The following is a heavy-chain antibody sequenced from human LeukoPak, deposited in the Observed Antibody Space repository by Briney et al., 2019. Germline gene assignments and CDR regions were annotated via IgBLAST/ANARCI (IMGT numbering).Heavy chain of an antibody. Sequence: SETLSLTCTVSGGSISSYYWSWIRQPPGKGLEWTGYIYYSGSTNYNPSLKSRVTISVDTSKNQFSLNLTSVTAADTAVYYCGSTYTSSLYFDYWGQGTLVTVSS. J-gene: IGHJ4*02. D-gene: IGHD6-13*01. CDR3: GSTYTSSLYFDY. V-gene: IGHV4-59*08. CDR2: IYYSGST. CDR1: GGSISSYY.